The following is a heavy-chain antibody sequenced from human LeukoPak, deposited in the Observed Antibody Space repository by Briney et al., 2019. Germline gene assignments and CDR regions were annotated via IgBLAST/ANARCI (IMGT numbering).Heavy chain of an antibody. Sequence: SETLSLTCTVSGDSISTYYWTWIRQPPGKGLEWIGYLYYTGSTNYSPSLKSRVTMSVDTSKNQISLKLSSVTAADTAVYYCARIANYYYMDVWGKGIMVTVSS. D-gene: IGHD2-21*01. J-gene: IGHJ6*03. CDR3: ARIANYYYMDV. V-gene: IGHV4-59*01. CDR1: GDSISTYY. CDR2: LYYTGST.